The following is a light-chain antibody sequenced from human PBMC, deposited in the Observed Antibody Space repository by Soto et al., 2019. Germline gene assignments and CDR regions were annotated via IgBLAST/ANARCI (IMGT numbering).Light chain of an antibody. J-gene: IGKJ5*01. CDR1: LSVSVY. CDR3: HQRQYWPPIT. Sequence: EIVLTQSPGTLSLSPGERATLSCRTSLSVSVYLDWYQQKPGQAPRLLISDASNRATGIPARFSGSGSGTDFTPTISSLEPEDFAVYYCHQRQYWPPITFGQGTRLEIK. V-gene: IGKV3-11*01. CDR2: DAS.